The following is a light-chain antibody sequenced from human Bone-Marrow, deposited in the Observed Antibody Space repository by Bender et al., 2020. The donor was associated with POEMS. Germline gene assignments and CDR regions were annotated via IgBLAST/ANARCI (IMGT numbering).Light chain of an antibody. Sequence: YVLTQPPSVSDAPGKTAKITCGGDNIGSKGVQWFQQKPGQAPIQVISSHGNRPPGIPDRFSGSNSGNTATLTISRVEAGDEAVYFCQVWDLNKGVFGGGTKLTVL. CDR2: SHG. CDR3: QVWDLNKGV. CDR1: NIGSKG. J-gene: IGLJ2*01. V-gene: IGLV3-21*04.